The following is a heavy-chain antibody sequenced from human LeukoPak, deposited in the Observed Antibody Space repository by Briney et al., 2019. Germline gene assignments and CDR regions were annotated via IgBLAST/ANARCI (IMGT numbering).Heavy chain of an antibody. CDR1: GFTFSDYY. V-gene: IGHV3-11*04. CDR3: ARAMTTVTTGYYFDY. CDR2: ISSSGRTT. Sequence: GGSLRLSCAASGFTFSDYYMSWIRQAPGKGLEWVSYISSSGRTTDYVDSVKGRFTISRDNAKNSLYLQMNSLRAEDTAVYYCARAMTTVTTGYYFDYWGQGTLPTVSS. D-gene: IGHD4-17*01. J-gene: IGHJ4*02.